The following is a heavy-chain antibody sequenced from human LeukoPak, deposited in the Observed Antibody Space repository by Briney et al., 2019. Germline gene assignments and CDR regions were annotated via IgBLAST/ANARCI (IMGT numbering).Heavy chain of an antibody. V-gene: IGHV5-51*01. CDR3: ARQGYCGADCYSRFDY. Sequence: GESLKISCKGSGYSFTSYWIAWVRQMPGKGLEWMGIIYPGDSDTRYSPSFQGQVTVSADKSISAAYLQWNSLKASDSAMYYCARQGYCGADCYSRFDYWGQGTLVTVSS. CDR2: IYPGDSDT. J-gene: IGHJ4*02. CDR1: GYSFTSYW. D-gene: IGHD2-21*02.